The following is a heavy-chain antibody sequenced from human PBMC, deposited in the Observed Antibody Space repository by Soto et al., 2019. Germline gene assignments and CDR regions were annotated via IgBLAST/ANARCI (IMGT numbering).Heavy chain of an antibody. D-gene: IGHD3-22*01. J-gene: IGHJ4*02. V-gene: IGHV3-74*01. CDR2: IHFDGSTT. CDR1: GFTFSSYW. CDR3: ARAAYISGYYQFAY. Sequence: EVQLVESGGGLVQPGGSLRLSCAASGFTFSSYWMHWVRQVPGKGMVWVSRIHFDGSTTHYADSVKGRFTISRDNAKNTLSLYMNSLRAKDTAVYYCARAAYISGYYQFAYWGQSTLVTVSS.